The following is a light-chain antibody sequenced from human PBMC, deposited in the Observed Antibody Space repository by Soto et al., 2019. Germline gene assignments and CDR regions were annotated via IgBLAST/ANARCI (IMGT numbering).Light chain of an antibody. V-gene: IGKV1-39*01. CDR3: QQINRPPGT. CDR2: AAS. Sequence: DIQMTQSPSSLSASVGDRVTITCRASQSISSYLNWYQQKPGKAPKLLIYAASSLQSGVPSRFSGSESGTDFTLTISSLQPKDFATYYCQQINRPPGTFAKGTKVKIK. CDR1: QSISSY. J-gene: IGKJ1*01.